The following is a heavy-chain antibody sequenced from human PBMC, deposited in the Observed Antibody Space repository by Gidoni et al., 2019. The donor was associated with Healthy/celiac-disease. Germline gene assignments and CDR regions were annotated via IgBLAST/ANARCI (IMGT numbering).Heavy chain of an antibody. V-gene: IGHV1-46*01. CDR1: GYPFPSYY. D-gene: IGHD6-13*01. CDR3: ARDRGPYSSSWCDY. CDR2: INPSGGSA. Sequence: QVQLVPSGAEVKKPGASVKVSCKESGYPFPSYYRHWVRQAPGQGLEWMGIINPSGGSASYAQKFQGRVTMTRDTSTSTVYMELSSLRSEDTAVYYCARDRGPYSSSWCDYWGQGTLVTVSS. J-gene: IGHJ4*02.